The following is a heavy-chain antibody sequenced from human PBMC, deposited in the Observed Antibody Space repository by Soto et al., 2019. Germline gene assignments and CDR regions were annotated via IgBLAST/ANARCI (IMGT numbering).Heavy chain of an antibody. V-gene: IGHV3-9*01. CDR1: GFTFDSYA. D-gene: IGHD5-18*01. CDR2: ISWNSGTT. Sequence: EVQLVDSGGGRVQPGWSLRLSCAASGFTFDSYAMHWVRQAPGKGLEWVSSISWNSGTTGYADSVKGRFTISRDNAKNSLYLRMDSLRAEDTALYYCAKELGGYSYGYELDYWGQGTLVTVSS. J-gene: IGHJ4*02. CDR3: AKELGGYSYGYELDY.